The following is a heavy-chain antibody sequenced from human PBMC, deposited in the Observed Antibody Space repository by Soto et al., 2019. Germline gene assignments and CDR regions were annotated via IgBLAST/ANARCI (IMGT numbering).Heavy chain of an antibody. CDR2: IRNRPNSYTT. J-gene: IGHJ4*02. Sequence: EVQLVESGGGLVQPGGSLRLSCAASGFTFSDHYMDWVRQAPGKGLEWVGRIRNRPNSYTTQYAASVKGRFAVLRDDSENLVYLHMNDLKTEDTAVYYCVRDPGRGFYFDYWGQGAQVTVSS. CDR1: GFTFSDHY. CDR3: VRDPGRGFYFDY. V-gene: IGHV3-72*01.